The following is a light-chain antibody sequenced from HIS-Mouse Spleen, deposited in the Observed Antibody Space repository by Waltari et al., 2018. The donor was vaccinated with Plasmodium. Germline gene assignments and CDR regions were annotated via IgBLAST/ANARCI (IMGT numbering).Light chain of an antibody. CDR2: GAS. Sequence: EIVMTQSPATLSVSPGERATLSCRASQGVSSNLAWYQQKPGQAPRRLIYGASTRAPGIPARFSGSGSGTEFTLTISSLQSEDFAVYYCQQYNNWSFTFGPGTKVDIK. J-gene: IGKJ3*01. CDR1: QGVSSN. V-gene: IGKV3-15*01. CDR3: QQYNNWSFT.